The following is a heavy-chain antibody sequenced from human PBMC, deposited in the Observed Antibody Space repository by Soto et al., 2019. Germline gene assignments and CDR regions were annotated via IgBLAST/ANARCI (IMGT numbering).Heavy chain of an antibody. Sequence: SETLSLTCTVSGGSVTSGFYYWTWIRQPPGKALEWIGCIDYSGSANYNPSLRSRVIILIDTSKNHFSLKLSSVTAADTAVYYCARLVQREGGILSNYYYGVDVWGQGTTVTVSS. CDR2: IDYSGSA. CDR1: GGSVTSGFYY. J-gene: IGHJ6*02. V-gene: IGHV4-61*03. D-gene: IGHD2-2*01. CDR3: ARLVQREGGILSNYYYGVDV.